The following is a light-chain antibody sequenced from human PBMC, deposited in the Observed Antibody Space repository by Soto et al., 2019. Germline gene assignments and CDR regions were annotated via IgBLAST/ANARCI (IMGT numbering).Light chain of an antibody. J-gene: IGLJ2*01. V-gene: IGLV2-8*01. CDR2: DVS. CDR3: SSFAGNNIMV. CDR1: SSDVGGYNY. Sequence: QSVLAQPPSASGSPGQSVTISCTGTSSDVGGYNYVSWYQQHPGKAPNLMIYDVSKRPSGVPDRFSGSKSGNTASLTVSGLHAEDEADYYCSSFAGNNIMVFGGGTKLTVL.